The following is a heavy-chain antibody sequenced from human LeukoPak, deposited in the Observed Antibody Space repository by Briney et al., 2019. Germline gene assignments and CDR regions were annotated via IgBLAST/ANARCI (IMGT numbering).Heavy chain of an antibody. V-gene: IGHV4-30-2*01. J-gene: IGHJ3*02. CDR1: GGSISSGDYS. D-gene: IGHD1-1*01. CDR3: ARVEVFAFDI. CDR2: IYHSGRT. Sequence: SQTLSLTCAVSGGSISSGDYSWSWIRQPPGKGLEWIGYIYHSGRTYYNPSLKSRVTISIDRSKNQFSLKLSSVTAADTAVYYCARVEVFAFDIWGQGTMVTVSS.